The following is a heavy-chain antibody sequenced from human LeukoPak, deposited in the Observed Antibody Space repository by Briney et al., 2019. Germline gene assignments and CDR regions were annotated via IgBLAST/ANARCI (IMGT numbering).Heavy chain of an antibody. CDR1: AFTSINAW. J-gene: IGHJ4*02. D-gene: IGHD3-3*01. Sequence: GGSLRPSCAPSAFTSINAWMSWVGQPPGKGGEGFGGIKSKTDGGTTDYAAPVKGRFTISRDDSKNTLYLQMNSLKTEDTAVYYCTAYYDFWSGYDFDYWGQGTLVTVSS. V-gene: IGHV3-15*01. CDR2: IKSKTDGGTT. CDR3: TAYYDFWSGYDFDY.